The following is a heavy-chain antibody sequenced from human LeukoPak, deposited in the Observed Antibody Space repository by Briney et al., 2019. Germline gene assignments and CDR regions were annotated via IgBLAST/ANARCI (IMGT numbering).Heavy chain of an antibody. V-gene: IGHV3-48*04. CDR1: GFTFSSYG. J-gene: IGHJ3*02. CDR3: ARDQAHYFDTTGDAFDI. Sequence: GRSLRLSCAASGFTFSSYGMHWVRQAPGKGLEWVSYISSGSTTIDYADSVKGRFTISRDNAKNSLYLQMNSLRAEDTAIYYCARDQAHYFDTTGDAFDIWGQGTMVTVSS. D-gene: IGHD3-22*01. CDR2: ISSGSTTI.